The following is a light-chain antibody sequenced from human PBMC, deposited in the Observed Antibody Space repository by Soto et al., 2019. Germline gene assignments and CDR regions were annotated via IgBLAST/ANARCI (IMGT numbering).Light chain of an antibody. CDR3: QQRSKWRT. Sequence: EIVLTQSPATLSLSPGERATFSCRASQSVSSYLAWYQQKPGQAPRLLIYDASKRATGIPARFSGSGFGTDYTLTISSLEPEDFAVYYCQQRSKWRTFGQGTKVEIK. CDR2: DAS. J-gene: IGKJ1*01. CDR1: QSVSSY. V-gene: IGKV3-11*01.